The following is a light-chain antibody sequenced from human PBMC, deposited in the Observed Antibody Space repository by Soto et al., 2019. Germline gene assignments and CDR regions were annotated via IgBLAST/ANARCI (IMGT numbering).Light chain of an antibody. J-gene: IGKJ1*01. V-gene: IGKV3-20*01. CDR2: DAS. CDR1: QSLSSSQ. CDR3: QQYGSSPRT. Sequence: VLTHFPSTLSRPPGEGATLSCRPSQSLSSSQLAWYQQKPGQAPRLLIHDASSRATGISDRFTGSGSGTDFTLTITRLEPEDFAVYYCQQYGSSPRTFGLGTKVDIK.